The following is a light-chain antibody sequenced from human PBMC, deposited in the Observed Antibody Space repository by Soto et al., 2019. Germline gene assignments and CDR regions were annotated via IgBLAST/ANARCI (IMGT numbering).Light chain of an antibody. J-gene: IGLJ2*01. Sequence: QSVLTQPASVSGSPGQSITISCTGTSSDVRNYNFVSWYQQNPGKAPKLMIYEGSKRPPGVSDRFSGSQSGNTASLTISGLKAEDEGEYYCCSYAGSSSLVFGGGTKLTVL. CDR1: SSDVRNYNF. V-gene: IGLV2-23*01. CDR3: CSYAGSSSLV. CDR2: EGS.